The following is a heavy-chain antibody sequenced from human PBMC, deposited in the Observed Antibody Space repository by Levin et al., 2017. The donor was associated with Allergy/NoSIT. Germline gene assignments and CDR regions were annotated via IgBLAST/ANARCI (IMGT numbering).Heavy chain of an antibody. V-gene: IGHV3-74*01. D-gene: IGHD2/OR15-2a*01. CDR2: INTDGSIT. J-gene: IGHJ4*02. CDR3: ARVGSYPPFD. Sequence: GGSLRLSCVASGFTFSTYWMHWVRQTPGKGLVWVSRINTDGSITSYADSVKGRVSISRDNAKNTLYLQMNSLTVQDTAVYYYARVGSYPPFDWGQGTLVTVSS. CDR1: GFTFSTYW.